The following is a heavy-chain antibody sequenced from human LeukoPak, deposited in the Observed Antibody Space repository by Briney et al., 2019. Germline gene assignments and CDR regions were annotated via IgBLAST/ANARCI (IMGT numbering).Heavy chain of an antibody. J-gene: IGHJ4*02. CDR3: AKGASGWPYYIDY. CDR2: VSASGVDT. D-gene: IGHD6-19*01. V-gene: IGHV3-23*01. CDR1: GFSFDSYS. Sequence: PGRSLRLSCAASGFSFDSYSLIWVRQAPGKGLEWVSAVSASGVDTDHAGSVKGRFTISRDNSKNTLYLQMNSLRAEDTAVYYCAKGASGWPYYIDYWGQGTLVTVSS.